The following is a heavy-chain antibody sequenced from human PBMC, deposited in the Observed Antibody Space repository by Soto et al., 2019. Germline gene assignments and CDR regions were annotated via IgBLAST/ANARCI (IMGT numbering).Heavy chain of an antibody. D-gene: IGHD3-3*01. CDR2: ISAYNGNT. J-gene: IGHJ6*02. CDR1: GYTFTCYG. CDR3: AREREYYDFWSGYYSSYYYYGMDV. Sequence: ASVKVSCKASGYTFTCYGISWVRQAPGQGLEWMGWISAYNGNTNYAQKLQGRVTMTTDTSTSTAYMELRSLRSDDTAVYYCAREREYYDFWSGYYSSYYYYGMDVWGQGTTVTVSS. V-gene: IGHV1-18*01.